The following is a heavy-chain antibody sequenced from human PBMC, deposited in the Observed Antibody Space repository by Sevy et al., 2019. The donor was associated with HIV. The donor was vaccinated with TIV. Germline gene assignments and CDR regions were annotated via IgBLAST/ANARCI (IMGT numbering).Heavy chain of an antibody. CDR3: ARVNYDSTGYYPDFDY. J-gene: IGHJ4*02. V-gene: IGHV4-38-2*01. CDR2: IYHSGST. Sequence: SETLSLTCAVSGYSISSGYYWGWIRQPPGKGLEWIGSIYHSGSTYYNPSLKSRVTISVVTSKNQFSLKLSSVTAADTAVYYCARVNYDSTGYYPDFDYWGQGTLVTVSS. CDR1: GYSISSGYY. D-gene: IGHD3-22*01.